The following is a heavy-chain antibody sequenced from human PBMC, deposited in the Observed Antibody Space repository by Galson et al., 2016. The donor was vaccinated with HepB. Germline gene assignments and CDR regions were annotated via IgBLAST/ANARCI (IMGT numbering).Heavy chain of an antibody. CDR3: ARQTSVLTGSAFDI. CDR2: IYFSGST. D-gene: IGHD4-23*01. Sequence: TLSLTCTVSGGSISSTSYYWGWIRQPPGKGLEWIGSIYFSGSTYFNPSLKSRATISVDTSKNQFSLKLSSVTAADTALYYCARQTSVLTGSAFDIWGQGTMVTVSS. CDR1: GGSISSTSYY. J-gene: IGHJ3*02. V-gene: IGHV4-39*01.